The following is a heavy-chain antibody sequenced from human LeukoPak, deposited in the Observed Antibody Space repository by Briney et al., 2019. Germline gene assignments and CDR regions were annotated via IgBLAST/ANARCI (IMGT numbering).Heavy chain of an antibody. D-gene: IGHD4/OR15-4a*01. V-gene: IGHV4-39*02. CDR2: IYYSGST. CDR3: ARLTSSLDY. Sequence: SETLSLTCTVSGGSISSSSYSWGWIRQPPGKGLEWIGIIYYSGSTYYNPPLKSRVTISVDTSKNHFSLKLSSVTAADTAVYYCARLTSSLDYWGQGTLVTVSS. J-gene: IGHJ4*02. CDR1: GGSISSSSYS.